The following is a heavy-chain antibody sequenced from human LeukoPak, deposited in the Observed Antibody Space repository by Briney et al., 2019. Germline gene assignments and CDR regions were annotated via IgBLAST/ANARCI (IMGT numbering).Heavy chain of an antibody. D-gene: IGHD1-26*01. V-gene: IGHV4-59*08. CDR1: GGSISSYY. J-gene: IGHJ4*02. CDR3: ARLGGVGAAYFDY. CDR2: IYYSGST. Sequence: SETLSLTCTVSGGSISSYYWSWIRQPPGKRLEWIGYIYYSGSTNYNPSLKSRVTISVDTSKNQFSLKLSSVTAADTAVYYCARLGGVGAAYFDYWGQGTLVTVSS.